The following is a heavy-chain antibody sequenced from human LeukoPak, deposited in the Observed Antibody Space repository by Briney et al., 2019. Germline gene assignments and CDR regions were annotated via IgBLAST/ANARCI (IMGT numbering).Heavy chain of an antibody. CDR3: ARVDSGNYDY. CDR2: IDGSDGAS. D-gene: IGHD1-26*01. V-gene: IGHV3-23*01. CDR1: GFRFSSYV. Sequence: GGSLRLSCAASGFRFSSYVMSWVRHAPGKGLEYVSSIDGSDGASYYADSVKGRFTISRDNSKNTLFLQMNSLRVEDTAVYYCARVDSGNYDYWGQGTLLTVSS. J-gene: IGHJ4*02.